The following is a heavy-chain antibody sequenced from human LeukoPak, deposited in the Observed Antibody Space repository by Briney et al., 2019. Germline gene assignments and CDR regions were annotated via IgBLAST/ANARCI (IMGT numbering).Heavy chain of an antibody. J-gene: IGHJ3*02. CDR3: AREAVAGTSAPDAFDI. CDR1: GDSVSSNSAT. V-gene: IGHV6-1*01. Sequence: PSQTLSLTCAISGDSVSSNSATWNWIRQSPSRGLEWLGRTYYRSKWYNDYAVSVKSRITINPDTSKNQFSLQLNSVTPEDTAVYYCAREAVAGTSAPDAFDIWGQGTMVTVSS. CDR2: TYYRSKWYN. D-gene: IGHD6-19*01.